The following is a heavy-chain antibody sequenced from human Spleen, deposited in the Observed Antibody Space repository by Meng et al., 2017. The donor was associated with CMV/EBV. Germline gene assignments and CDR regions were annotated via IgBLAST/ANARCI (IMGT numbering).Heavy chain of an antibody. CDR3: ARGGPRQLGVGMDV. CDR1: GYTFTTFY. Sequence: ASVKVSCKASGYTFTTFYMHWLRQAPGQGLEWMGIITPSDGTTTYAQKFQGSITMTRDTSISTAYMELSRLRSDDTAVYYCARGGPRQLGVGMDVWGQGTTVTGSS. J-gene: IGHJ6*02. V-gene: IGHV1-46*01. D-gene: IGHD3-10*01. CDR2: ITPSDGTT.